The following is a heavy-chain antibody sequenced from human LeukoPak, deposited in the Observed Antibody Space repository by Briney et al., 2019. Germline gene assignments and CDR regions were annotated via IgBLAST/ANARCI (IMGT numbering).Heavy chain of an antibody. CDR3: ARGGSYVSPGY. CDR2: ISSSSSTI. D-gene: IGHD5/OR15-5a*01. CDR1: GFTFSSYS. Sequence: GGSLRLSCAASGFTFSSYSMNWVRQAPGKGLEWVSYISSSSSTIYYADSVKGRFTISRDNAKDSLDLQMDSLRAEDTAVYYCARGGSYVSPGYWGQGTLVTVSS. J-gene: IGHJ4*02. V-gene: IGHV3-48*04.